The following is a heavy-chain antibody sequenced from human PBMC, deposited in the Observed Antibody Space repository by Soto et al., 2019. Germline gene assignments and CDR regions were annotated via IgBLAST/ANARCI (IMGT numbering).Heavy chain of an antibody. V-gene: IGHV6-1*01. D-gene: IGHD6-19*01. J-gene: IGHJ4*02. CDR2: TYYRSKWYN. CDR3: ARAGGIAVAGNFDY. CDR1: GDSFSSNSAA. Sequence: SQTLSLTSAISGDSFSSNSAAWNWIRQSQSRGLEWLGRTYYRSKWYNDYAVSVKSRITINPDTSKNQCSLQLNSVTPEDTAVYYCARAGGIAVAGNFDYWGQGTLVTVSS.